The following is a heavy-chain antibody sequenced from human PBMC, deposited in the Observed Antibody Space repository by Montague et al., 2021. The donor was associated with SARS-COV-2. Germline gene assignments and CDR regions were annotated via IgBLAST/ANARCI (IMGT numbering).Heavy chain of an antibody. Sequence: PALGKPTQTLTLTCSFSGFSLSTSGVGVGWIRQPPGKALECLALIYWNDDKRYSPSLKSRLTVTKDTSRNQVVLTMTSMDPVDTATYYCARTDCSDGICRFDYWGQGTLVTVSS. D-gene: IGHD2-15*01. CDR1: GFSLSTSGVG. CDR2: IYWNDDK. J-gene: IGHJ4*02. V-gene: IGHV2-5*01. CDR3: ARTDCSDGICRFDY.